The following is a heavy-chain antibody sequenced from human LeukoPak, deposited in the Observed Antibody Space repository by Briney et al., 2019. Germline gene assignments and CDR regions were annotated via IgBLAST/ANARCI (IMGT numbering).Heavy chain of an antibody. J-gene: IGHJ3*02. CDR2: VSSSSSYI. Sequence: GGSLRLSCAASGFTFSSYSMNWVRQAPGKGLEWVSSVSSSSSYIYYADSVKGRFTISRDNAKNSLYLQMNSLRAEDTAVYYCAGGPLAYAFDIWGQGTMVTVSS. CDR1: GFTFSSYS. D-gene: IGHD6-13*01. V-gene: IGHV3-21*01. CDR3: AGGPLAYAFDI.